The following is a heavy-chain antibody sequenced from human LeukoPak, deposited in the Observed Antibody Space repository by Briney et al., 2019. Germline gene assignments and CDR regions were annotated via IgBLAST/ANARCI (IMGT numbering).Heavy chain of an antibody. CDR2: INPNSGGA. Sequence: ASVKVSCKASGYTFTGYYMHWVRQAPGQGLEWMGWINPNSGGANYAQKFKGRVTMTWDTSITTAYMELTRLRSDDTAVYYCARVTYYDSSGAIDYWGQGTLVTVSS. CDR3: ARVTYYDSSGAIDY. CDR1: GYTFTGYY. V-gene: IGHV1-2*02. J-gene: IGHJ4*02. D-gene: IGHD3-22*01.